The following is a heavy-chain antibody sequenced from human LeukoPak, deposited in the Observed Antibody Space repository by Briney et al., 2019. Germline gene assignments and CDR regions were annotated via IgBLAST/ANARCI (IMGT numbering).Heavy chain of an antibody. D-gene: IGHD1-1*01. Sequence: GGSLRLSCAASGFTFSSYAMIWVRQAPEKGLEWVSGITASGGGTYYADSVKGRFTISRDNSKNTLYLQMNSLRAEDTAVYYCAKAGYSWDYFDYWGQGTLVTVSS. CDR3: AKAGYSWDYFDY. J-gene: IGHJ4*02. V-gene: IGHV3-23*01. CDR2: ITASGGGT. CDR1: GFTFSSYA.